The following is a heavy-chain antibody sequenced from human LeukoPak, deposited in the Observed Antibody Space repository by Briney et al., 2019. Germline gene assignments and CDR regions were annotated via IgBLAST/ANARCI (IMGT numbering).Heavy chain of an antibody. CDR1: GGSFSGYY. CDR2: INHSGST. Sequence: SENLSLTCAVYGGSFSGYYWSWIRQPPGKGLEWIGEINHSGSTNYNPSLKSRVTISVDTSKNQFSLKLSSVTAADTAVYYCARDGITMVRGVMARRFDPWGQGTLVTVSS. CDR3: ARDGITMVRGVMARRFDP. V-gene: IGHV4-34*01. D-gene: IGHD3-10*01. J-gene: IGHJ5*02.